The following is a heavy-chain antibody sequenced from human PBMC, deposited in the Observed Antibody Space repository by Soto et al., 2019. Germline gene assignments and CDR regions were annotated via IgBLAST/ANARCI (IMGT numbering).Heavy chain of an antibody. CDR1: VDSMSIGHY. J-gene: IGHJ4*02. V-gene: IGHV4-38-2*01. CDR2: MYHSGST. D-gene: IGHD1-26*01. Sequence: SETLCLTCAFSVDSMSIGHYWRCVRQPPVKGLEWIVIMYHSGSTYYNPSLKSRLTVSVDTSKNQFSLKLRSVTAADTAVYYCAGGSYTGTFTPHFDCWGQGTMVTVSS. CDR3: AGGSYTGTFTPHFDC.